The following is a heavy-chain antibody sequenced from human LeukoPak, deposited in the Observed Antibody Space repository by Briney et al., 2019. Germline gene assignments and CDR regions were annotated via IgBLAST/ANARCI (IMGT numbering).Heavy chain of an antibody. Sequence: GASVKVSCKASGYTFTSYYMHWVRQAPGQGLEWMGIINPSGGSTSYAQKFQGRVTMTRDTSTSTVYMELSSLGSEDTAVYYCARVSREGSLFDYWGQGTLVTISS. J-gene: IGHJ4*02. D-gene: IGHD2-15*01. CDR1: GYTFTSYY. CDR3: ARVSREGSLFDY. CDR2: INPSGGST. V-gene: IGHV1-46*03.